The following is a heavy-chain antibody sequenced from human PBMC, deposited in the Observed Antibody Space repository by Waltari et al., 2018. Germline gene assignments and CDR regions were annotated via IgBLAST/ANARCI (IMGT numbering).Heavy chain of an antibody. CDR3: ARGGAAAVYFDY. CDR1: GFTFSSYG. D-gene: IGHD6-13*01. Sequence: QVQLVESGGGVVQPGRSLRLSCAASGFTFSSYGMPWVRQAPGKGLEWVAVIWYDGSNKYYADSVKGRFTISRDNSKNTLYLQMNSLRAEDTAVYYCARGGAAAVYFDYWGQGTLVTVSS. V-gene: IGHV3-33*01. CDR2: IWYDGSNK. J-gene: IGHJ4*02.